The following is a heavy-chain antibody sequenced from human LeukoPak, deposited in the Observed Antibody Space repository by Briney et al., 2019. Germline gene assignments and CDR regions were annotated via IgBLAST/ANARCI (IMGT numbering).Heavy chain of an antibody. CDR1: GGTFSSYA. CDR3: ARAEVEMATYYYYYGMDV. V-gene: IGHV1-69*13. D-gene: IGHD5-24*01. CDR2: IIPIFGTA. Sequence: SVKVSCKASGGTFSSYAISWVRQAPGQGLEWMGGIIPIFGTANYAQKFQGRVTITADESASTAYMELSSLRSEDTAVYYCARAEVEMATYYYYYGMDVWGQGTTVTVSS. J-gene: IGHJ6*02.